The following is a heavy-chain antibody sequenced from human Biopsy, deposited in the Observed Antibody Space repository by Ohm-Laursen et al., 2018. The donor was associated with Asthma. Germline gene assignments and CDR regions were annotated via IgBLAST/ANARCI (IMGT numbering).Heavy chain of an antibody. Sequence: TLSLTCTVSGGSISSSRYYWSWIRQPPGKGLEWLGYIYYTGSDNYNPSLKSRVTISVDTSKNQFSLRLNSVTAADTAVYYCARGPNYHGSGRAPIGMDVWGQGTTVTVSS. J-gene: IGHJ6*02. V-gene: IGHV4-61*01. CDR3: ARGPNYHGSGRAPIGMDV. CDR2: IYYTGSD. D-gene: IGHD3-10*01. CDR1: GGSISSSRYY.